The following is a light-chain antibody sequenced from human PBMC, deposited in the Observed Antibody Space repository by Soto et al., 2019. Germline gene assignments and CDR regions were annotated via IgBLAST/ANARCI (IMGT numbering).Light chain of an antibody. CDR1: QRVSSN. CDR3: QQYNNWPKT. V-gene: IGKV3-15*01. J-gene: IGKJ1*01. CDR2: GAS. Sequence: EIVMTQSPATLSVSPGERATLSCRASQRVSSNLAWYQQKPGQAPRLLIYGASTRATGIPARFSGSGSGTEFTLTISSLQSEDVAVYDCQQYNNWPKTFGQGTKVEIK.